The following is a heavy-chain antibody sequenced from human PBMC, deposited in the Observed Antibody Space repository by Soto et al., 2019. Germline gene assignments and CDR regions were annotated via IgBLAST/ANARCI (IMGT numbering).Heavy chain of an antibody. J-gene: IGHJ6*02. CDR2: IYTSGST. Sequence: SETLSLTCTVSGGSISSYYWSWIRQPAGKGLEWIGRIYTSGSTNYNPSLKSRVTMSVDTSKNQFSLKLSSVTAADTAVYYCARDLPRITMVRGDYGMDVWGQGTTVTVSS. V-gene: IGHV4-4*07. CDR3: ARDLPRITMVRGDYGMDV. CDR1: GGSISSYY. D-gene: IGHD3-10*01.